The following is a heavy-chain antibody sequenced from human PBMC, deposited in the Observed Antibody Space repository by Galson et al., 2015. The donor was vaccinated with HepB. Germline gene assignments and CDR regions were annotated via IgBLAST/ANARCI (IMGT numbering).Heavy chain of an antibody. D-gene: IGHD1-26*01. J-gene: IGHJ4*02. CDR1: GGTFSAYT. CDR2: IIPSLGVA. CDR3: ARNPPRG. V-gene: IGHV1-69*02. Sequence: SVKVSCKASGGTFSAYTIMWVRQVPGQGLEWMGRIIPSLGVATYARRFQDRVTITADKSTTTSYMEFSSLRPDDTAVYYCARNPPRGWGQGTLVTVSS.